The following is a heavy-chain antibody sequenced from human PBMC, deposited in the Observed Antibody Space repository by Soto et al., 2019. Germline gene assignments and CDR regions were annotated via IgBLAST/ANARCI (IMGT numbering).Heavy chain of an antibody. J-gene: IGHJ6*02. CDR2: INHSGST. Sequence: SETLSLTCAVYCGSFSGYYWSWIRQPPGKGLEWIGEINHSGSTNYNPSLKSRVTISVDTSKNQFSLKLSSVTAADTAVYYCARGQGVVVPAAPRGMDVWGQGTTVTVSS. CDR1: CGSFSGYY. V-gene: IGHV4-34*01. D-gene: IGHD2-2*01. CDR3: ARGQGVVVPAAPRGMDV.